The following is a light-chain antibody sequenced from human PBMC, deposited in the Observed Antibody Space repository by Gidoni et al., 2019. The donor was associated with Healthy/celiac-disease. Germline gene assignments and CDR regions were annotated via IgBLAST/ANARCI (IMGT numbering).Light chain of an antibody. CDR3: QQSYSTPVYT. J-gene: IGKJ2*01. Sequence: DIQMTQSRSSLSASVGDRVTITCRASQSLSNYLNWYQQKPGQAPKLLIYAASSLQSGVPSRFSGSGSGTDFTLTISSLQPEDFATYYCQQSYSTPVYTFGPRTKLEIK. CDR2: AAS. CDR1: QSLSNY. V-gene: IGKV1-39*01.